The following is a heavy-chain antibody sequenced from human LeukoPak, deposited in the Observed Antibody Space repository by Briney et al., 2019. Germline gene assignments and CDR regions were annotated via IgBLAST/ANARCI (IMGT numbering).Heavy chain of an antibody. D-gene: IGHD5-18*01. J-gene: IGHJ6*02. Sequence: ASVKVSCKASGYTFTGYYMHWVRQAPGQGLEWMGRINPNSGGTNYAQKFQGRVTMTRDTSIGTAYMELSRLRSDDTAVYYCERSSIQRGRDQYYYYGMDVWGQGTTVTVPS. CDR3: ERSSIQRGRDQYYYYGMDV. CDR2: INPNSGGT. V-gene: IGHV1-2*06. CDR1: GYTFTGYY.